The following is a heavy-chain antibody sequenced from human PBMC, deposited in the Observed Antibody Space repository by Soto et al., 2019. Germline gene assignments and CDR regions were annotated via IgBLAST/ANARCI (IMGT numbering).Heavy chain of an antibody. CDR1: GFTFSSYG. V-gene: IGHV3-33*01. Sequence: GGSLRLSCAASGFTFSSYGMHWVRQAPGKGLEWVAVIWYDGSNKYYADSVKGRFTISRDNSKNTLYLQMNSLRAEDTAVYYCARERSYRAYFDYWGQGTLVTVSS. D-gene: IGHD1-26*01. CDR2: IWYDGSNK. CDR3: ARERSYRAYFDY. J-gene: IGHJ4*02.